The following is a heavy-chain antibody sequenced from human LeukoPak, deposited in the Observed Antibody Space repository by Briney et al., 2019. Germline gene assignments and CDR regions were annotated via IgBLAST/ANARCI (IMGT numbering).Heavy chain of an antibody. CDR2: ISSSSSYI. Sequence: GGSLRLSCAASGFTFSSYSMNWVRQAPGKGLEWVSSISSSSSYIYYADSVKGRFTISRDNAKNSLYLQMNSLRAEDTAVYYCARDLPDRVTPHFDYWGQGTLVTVSS. CDR1: GFTFSSYS. D-gene: IGHD4-23*01. V-gene: IGHV3-21*01. J-gene: IGHJ4*02. CDR3: ARDLPDRVTPHFDY.